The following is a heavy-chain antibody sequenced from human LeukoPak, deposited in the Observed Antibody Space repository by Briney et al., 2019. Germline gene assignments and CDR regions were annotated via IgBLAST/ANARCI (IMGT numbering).Heavy chain of an antibody. CDR3: ASGRGATCDY. CDR1: GFTFSSYA. Sequence: PGGSLRLSCAASGFTFSSYAMHWVRQAPGKGLEWVAVISYDGSNKYYADSVKGRFTISRDNSKNTLYLQMNSLRAEDTAVYYCASGRGATCDYWGQGTLVTVSS. D-gene: IGHD1-26*01. J-gene: IGHJ4*02. V-gene: IGHV3-30*04. CDR2: ISYDGSNK.